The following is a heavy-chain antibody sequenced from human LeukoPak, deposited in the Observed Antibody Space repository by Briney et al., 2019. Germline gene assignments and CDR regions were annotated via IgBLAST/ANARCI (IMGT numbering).Heavy chain of an antibody. V-gene: IGHV4-39*07. D-gene: IGHD3-22*01. Sequence: PSETLSLTCSISGDSISSSESHWGWIRQTPGKGLEWIESMSYSGSTYYNPSLKSRVTISVDTSKNQFSLKLSSVTAADTAVYYCYTSSGYWVDYWGQGTLVTVSS. J-gene: IGHJ4*02. CDR1: GDSISSSESH. CDR2: MSYSGST. CDR3: YTSSGYWVDY.